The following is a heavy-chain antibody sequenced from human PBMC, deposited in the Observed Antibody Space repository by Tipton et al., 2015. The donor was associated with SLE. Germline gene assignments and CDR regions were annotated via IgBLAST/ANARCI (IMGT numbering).Heavy chain of an antibody. CDR2: IYYSGST. D-gene: IGHD6-13*01. CDR3: ASSSWYDY. Sequence: TLSLTCTVSGGSISSTYYWGWIRQPPGKGLEWIGSIYYSGSTYYNPSLKSRVTISVDTSKNQFSLKLTSLTAADTAVYYCASSSWYDYWGQGTLVTVSS. CDR1: GGSISSTYY. J-gene: IGHJ4*02. V-gene: IGHV4-39*07.